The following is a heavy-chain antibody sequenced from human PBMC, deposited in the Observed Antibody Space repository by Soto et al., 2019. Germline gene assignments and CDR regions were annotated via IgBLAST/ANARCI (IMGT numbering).Heavy chain of an antibody. CDR1: GFTVSSNY. D-gene: IGHD3-3*01. V-gene: IGHV3-66*04. Sequence: GGSLRLSCAASGFTVSSNYMSWVRQAPGKGLEWISIIYSAGNTYYADSVKGRFTISRDNSKNTLYLQMNSLRSEDTAVYYCARPTATLGVGVTLTPQYYGMDVWGQGTTVTVSS. J-gene: IGHJ6*02. CDR3: ARPTATLGVGVTLTPQYYGMDV. CDR2: IYSAGNT.